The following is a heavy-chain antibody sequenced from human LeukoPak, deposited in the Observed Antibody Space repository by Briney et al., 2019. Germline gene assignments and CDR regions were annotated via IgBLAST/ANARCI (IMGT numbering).Heavy chain of an antibody. CDR3: VRDGGVSGYDLLDY. V-gene: IGHV3-7*01. CDR1: GFTFSNYW. J-gene: IGHJ4*02. D-gene: IGHD5-12*01. Sequence: GGSLRLSCAAPGFTFSNYWMTWVRQAPGKGLEWVAHINQDGSEEHYMDSAKARFTISRDNAKNSLSLQMNSLRAEDTAVYYCVRDGGVSGYDLLDYWGQGTLVTVSS. CDR2: INQDGSEE.